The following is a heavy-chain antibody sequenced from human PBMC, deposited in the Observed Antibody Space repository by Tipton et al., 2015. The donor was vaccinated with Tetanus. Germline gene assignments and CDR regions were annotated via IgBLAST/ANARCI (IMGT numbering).Heavy chain of an antibody. CDR2: IYPGDSDT. V-gene: IGHV5-51*01. CDR3: ARAHCTDGVCNFDF. Sequence: QLVQSGGEVKKPGESLKISCKGSGYIFNNYWIGWVRQKPGKVLEWMGIIYPGDSDTRYRPSFQGQVTISVDKSINTAYLQWSSLKASDTSMFYCARAHCTDGVCNFDFWGRGALVTVAS. J-gene: IGHJ4*02. D-gene: IGHD2-8*01. CDR1: GYIFNNYW.